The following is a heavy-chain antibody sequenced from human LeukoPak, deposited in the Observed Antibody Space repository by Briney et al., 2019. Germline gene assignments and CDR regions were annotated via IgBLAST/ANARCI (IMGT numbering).Heavy chain of an antibody. CDR1: GGSISSGDYY. J-gene: IGHJ3*02. V-gene: IGHV4-30-4*08. D-gene: IGHD5-12*01. CDR3: ARVGGYDREAFDI. CDR2: IYYRGSP. Sequence: SQTLSLTCTVSGGSISSGDYYWSWIRQPPGMGLEWNGYIYYRGSPYYNPSLKSRVTISVDTSKNQFCLKVSSVTAADTAVYYCARVGGYDREAFDIWGQGTMVTVSS.